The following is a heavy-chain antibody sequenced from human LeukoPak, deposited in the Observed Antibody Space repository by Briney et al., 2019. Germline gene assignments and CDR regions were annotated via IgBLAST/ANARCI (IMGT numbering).Heavy chain of an antibody. D-gene: IGHD3-10*02. CDR3: ASQYFLILSLYYFDY. J-gene: IGHJ4*02. CDR1: GYSISISYY. CDR2: IYHTGST. Sequence: SETLSLTCSVSGYSISISYYWGWIRQPPGKGLQWIGSIYHTGSTYYNPSLKSRVTISVDTSKNQFSLKLSSVTAADTAVYYCASQYFLILSLYYFDYWGQGTLVTVSS. V-gene: IGHV4-38-2*02.